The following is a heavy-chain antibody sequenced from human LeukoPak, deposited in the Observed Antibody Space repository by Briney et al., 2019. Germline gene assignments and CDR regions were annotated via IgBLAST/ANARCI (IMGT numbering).Heavy chain of an antibody. D-gene: IGHD5-18*01. CDR3: ARSRGYSYGTTFLDY. Sequence: SETLSLTCTVSGGSISSYYWSWIRQPPGKGLEWIGYIYYSRSTNYNPSLKSRVTISVDKSKNQFSLKLSSVTAADTAVYYCARSRGYSYGTTFLDYWGQGTLVTVSS. CDR1: GGSISSYY. CDR2: IYYSRST. J-gene: IGHJ4*02. V-gene: IGHV4-59*01.